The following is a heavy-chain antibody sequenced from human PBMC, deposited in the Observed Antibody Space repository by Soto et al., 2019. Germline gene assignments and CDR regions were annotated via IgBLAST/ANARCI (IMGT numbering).Heavy chain of an antibody. J-gene: IGHJ3*01. CDR1: GFDVSNTY. D-gene: IGHD1-7*01. CDR3: ARVSKGTIYSPHAFDV. Sequence: GGSLRLSCAASGFDVSNTYMSWVRQAPGKGLDWVSIIYSGGATYYADSVKGRFTISRDNSKNTLYLQMNSLRAEDTALYYCARVSKGTIYSPHAFDVWGQGTMVTVSS. CDR2: IYSGGAT. V-gene: IGHV3-53*01.